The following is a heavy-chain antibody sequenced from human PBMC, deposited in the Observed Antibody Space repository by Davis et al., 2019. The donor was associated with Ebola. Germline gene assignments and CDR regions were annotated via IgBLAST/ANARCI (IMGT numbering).Heavy chain of an antibody. J-gene: IGHJ6*02. CDR2: FRSKANSYAT. V-gene: IGHV3-73*01. D-gene: IGHD4-11*01. CDR3: SMTTVTTDV. Sequence: GASLKISCAASGFTFSGSSMHWVRQASGKGLEWVGRFRSKANSYATAYAASVKGRFTISRDDSKNTAYLQMNSLKTEDTAVYYCSMTTVTTDVWGQGTTVTVSS. CDR1: GFTFSGSS.